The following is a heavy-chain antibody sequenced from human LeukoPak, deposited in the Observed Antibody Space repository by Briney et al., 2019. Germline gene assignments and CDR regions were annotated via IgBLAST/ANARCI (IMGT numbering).Heavy chain of an antibody. D-gene: IGHD3-16*01. CDR1: EFSVGSNY. CDR2: IYSGGST. CDR3: LYGGYFQH. V-gene: IGHV3-66*01. J-gene: IGHJ1*01. Sequence: PGGSLRLSCAASEFSVGSNYMTWVRQAPGKGLEWVSLIYSGGSTYYADSVHGRFTISRDNANNTLYLQMNSLRAEDTAVYFCLYGGYFQHWGQGTLVTVSS.